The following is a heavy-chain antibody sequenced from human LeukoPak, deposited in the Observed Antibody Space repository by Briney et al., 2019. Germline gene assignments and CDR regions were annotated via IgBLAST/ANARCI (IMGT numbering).Heavy chain of an antibody. CDR1: GCTFSTYA. V-gene: IGHV1-69*05. Sequence: SVKVSCTTSGCTFSTYALNWVRQAPGQGLEWMGGVIPVFRSSKSAQKFQDRLTITTDESTSTAYMELNSLTSEDTAVYYCARERPEVAINSGVTIFERTSMDIWGHGTMVTVSS. J-gene: IGHJ6*02. CDR3: ARERPEVAINSGVTIFERTSMDI. CDR2: VIPVFRSS. D-gene: IGHD3-9*01.